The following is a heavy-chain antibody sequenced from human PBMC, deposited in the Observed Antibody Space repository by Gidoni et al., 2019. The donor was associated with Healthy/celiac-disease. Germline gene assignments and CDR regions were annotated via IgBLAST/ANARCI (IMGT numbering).Heavy chain of an antibody. D-gene: IGHD6-19*01. J-gene: IGHJ4*02. Sequence: EVQLLESGGGLVQPGGSLRLSCAASAFTFSSYAMSWVRQAPGKGLEWVSAISGSDGSTYYADSVKGRFTISRDNSKNKLYLQMNSLRAEDTAVYYCAKVDDPEQWLGNFDYWGQGTLVTVSS. V-gene: IGHV3-23*01. CDR3: AKVDDPEQWLGNFDY. CDR1: AFTFSSYA. CDR2: ISGSDGST.